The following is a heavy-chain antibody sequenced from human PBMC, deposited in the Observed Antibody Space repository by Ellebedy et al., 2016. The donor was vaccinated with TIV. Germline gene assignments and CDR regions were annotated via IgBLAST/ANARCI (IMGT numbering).Heavy chain of an antibody. D-gene: IGHD6-19*01. V-gene: IGHV3-21*01. CDR2: ISSSSSYI. CDR1: GFTFSSYS. Sequence: GESLKISXAASGFTFSSYSMNWVRQAPGKGLEWVSSISSSSSYIYYADSVKGRFTISRDNSKNTLYLQMNSLRAEDTAVYYCARDRMAGDFDYWGQGTLVTVSS. J-gene: IGHJ4*02. CDR3: ARDRMAGDFDY.